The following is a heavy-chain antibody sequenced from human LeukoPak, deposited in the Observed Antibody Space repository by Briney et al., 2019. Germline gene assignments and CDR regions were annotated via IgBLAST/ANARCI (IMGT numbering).Heavy chain of an antibody. CDR3: ARGLRGYSYGWDY. V-gene: IGHV4-59*01. CDR1: GGSISSYY. Sequence: PSETLSLTCTVSGGSISSYYWSWIRQPPGKGLEWIGYTYHSGSTNYNPSLKSRVTISVDTSKNHSSLKLSSVTAADTAVYYCARGLRGYSYGWDYWGQGTLVTVSS. J-gene: IGHJ4*02. CDR2: TYHSGST. D-gene: IGHD5-18*01.